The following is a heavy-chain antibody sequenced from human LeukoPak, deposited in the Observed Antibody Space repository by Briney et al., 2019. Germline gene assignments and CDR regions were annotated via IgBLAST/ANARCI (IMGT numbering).Heavy chain of an antibody. D-gene: IGHD5-18*01. J-gene: IGHJ4*02. CDR1: GFTFSSNG. CDR3: ARQRGYSYGLFDY. CDR2: IKNDGSEK. V-gene: IGHV3-7*01. Sequence: GRSLRLSCAASGFTFSSNGMHWVRQAPGKGLEWVANIKNDGSEKYYVYSVKGRFTFSRDNAKNSGFQQMNSLRAEDTAVYYCARQRGYSYGLFDYWGQGTLVTFSS.